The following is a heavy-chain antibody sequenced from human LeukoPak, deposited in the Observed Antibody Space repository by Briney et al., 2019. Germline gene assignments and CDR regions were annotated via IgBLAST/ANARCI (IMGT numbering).Heavy chain of an antibody. D-gene: IGHD6-13*01. CDR3: ARDGPAAGLYLDY. CDR2: ISGSGGST. CDR1: GFTFSSYA. V-gene: IGHV3-23*01. J-gene: IGHJ4*02. Sequence: GGSLRLSCAASGFTFSSYAMSWVRQAPGKGLEWVSAISGSGGSTYYADSVKGRFTISRDNSKNTLYLQMNSLRAEVTAVYYCARDGPAAGLYLDYWGQGILVTVSS.